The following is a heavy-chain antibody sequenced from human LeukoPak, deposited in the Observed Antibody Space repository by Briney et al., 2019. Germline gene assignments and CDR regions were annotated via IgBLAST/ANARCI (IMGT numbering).Heavy chain of an antibody. J-gene: IGHJ5*02. CDR2: IWHDGSDK. CDR1: GFTFSSYA. CDR3: AKDMGDTALQNFFDP. D-gene: IGHD2-21*01. Sequence: GRSLTLSCGASGFTFSSYAMHWVRQAPGKGLEWVAVIWHDGSDKYYIDSVKGRFTISRDNSKNTLYLQMNSLRAEDTAVYYCAKDMGDTALQNFFDPWGQGTLVTVSS. V-gene: IGHV3-33*06.